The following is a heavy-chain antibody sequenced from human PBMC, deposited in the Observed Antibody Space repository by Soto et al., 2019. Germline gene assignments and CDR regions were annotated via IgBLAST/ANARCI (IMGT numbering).Heavy chain of an antibody. CDR2: IIPIFGTA. CDR3: ARGAMINYYDSSGPCAWVY. Sequence: QVQLVQSGAEVKKPGSSVKVSCKASGGTFSSYAISWVRQAPGQGLEWMGGIIPIFGTANYAQKFQGRVTITADESTRTAYMELSSLRSEDTAVYYCARGAMINYYDSSGPCAWVYWGQGTLVTVSS. CDR1: GGTFSSYA. D-gene: IGHD3-22*01. J-gene: IGHJ4*02. V-gene: IGHV1-69*01.